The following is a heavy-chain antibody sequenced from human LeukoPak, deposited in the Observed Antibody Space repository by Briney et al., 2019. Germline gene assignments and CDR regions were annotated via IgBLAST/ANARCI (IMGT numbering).Heavy chain of an antibody. CDR1: GGSISSGSGNYY. CDR2: IFSSGRT. D-gene: IGHD1-26*01. CDR3: ARVSSGSYLDY. J-gene: IGHJ4*02. Sequence: SETLSLTCTVSGGSISSGSGNYYWTWIRQPAGKGLEWIGHIFSSGRTNYKPSLKSRVTMSVDTSKNQFSLKLSSVTAADTAVYYCARVSSGSYLDYWGQGTLVTVSS. V-gene: IGHV4-61*09.